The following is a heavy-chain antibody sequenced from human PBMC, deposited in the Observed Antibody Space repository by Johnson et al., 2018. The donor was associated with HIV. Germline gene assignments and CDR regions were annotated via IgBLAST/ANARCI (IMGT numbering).Heavy chain of an antibody. V-gene: IGHV3-23*04. CDR1: GFTFNTYV. Sequence: VQLVESGGGLVQRGGSLRLSCAASGFTFNTYVMNWVRQAPGKGLEWVSLIAASGGSTYYADSVRGRFTISRDNSKNTLYLQMNSLRAEDTAVYYCANWAYYYGSGYAFDIWGQGTMVTVSS. J-gene: IGHJ3*02. CDR3: ANWAYYYGSGYAFDI. D-gene: IGHD3-10*01. CDR2: IAASGGST.